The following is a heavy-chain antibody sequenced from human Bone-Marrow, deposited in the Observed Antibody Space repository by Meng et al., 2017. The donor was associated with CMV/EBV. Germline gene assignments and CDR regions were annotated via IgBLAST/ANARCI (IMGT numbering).Heavy chain of an antibody. D-gene: IGHD5-24*01. V-gene: IGHV3-11*01. Sequence: LSLTCAASGFTFSDYYMSWIRQAPGNGLEWVSYISSIGITIYYADSVKGRFTISRDNAKNSLYLQMNSLRAEDTAVYYCARVGYGYNSWYFDYWGQGRLVTVSS. CDR3: ARVGYGYNSWYFDY. CDR2: ISSIGITI. CDR1: GFTFSDYY. J-gene: IGHJ4*02.